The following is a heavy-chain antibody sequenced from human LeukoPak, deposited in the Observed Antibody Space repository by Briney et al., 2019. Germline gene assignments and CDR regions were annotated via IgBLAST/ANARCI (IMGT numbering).Heavy chain of an antibody. Sequence: GGSLRLSCAASGFTFSSYAMSWVRQAPGKGLEWVSAISGSGGSTYYADSVKGRFTISRDNSKNTLYLQMNSLRAEDTAVYYCAKDGSIAVAGTSDRAFDIWGQGTMVTVSS. J-gene: IGHJ3*02. CDR3: AKDGSIAVAGTSDRAFDI. V-gene: IGHV3-23*01. CDR1: GFTFSSYA. CDR2: ISGSGGST. D-gene: IGHD6-19*01.